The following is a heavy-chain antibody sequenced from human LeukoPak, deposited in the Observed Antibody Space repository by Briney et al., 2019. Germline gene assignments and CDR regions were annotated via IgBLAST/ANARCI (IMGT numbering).Heavy chain of an antibody. CDR1: GFTFSRYW. CDR3: ARAPSGWSDYWYFDL. V-gene: IGHV3-7*05. D-gene: IGHD6-19*01. CDR2: IKEDGSET. Sequence: GGPLRLSCAASGFTFSRYWMSWVRQAPGKGLEWVANIKEDGSETYYVDSVKGRFTISRDNSKNTLFLQMNSLRAEDTAVYYCARAPSGWSDYWYFDLWGRGTLVTVSS. J-gene: IGHJ2*01.